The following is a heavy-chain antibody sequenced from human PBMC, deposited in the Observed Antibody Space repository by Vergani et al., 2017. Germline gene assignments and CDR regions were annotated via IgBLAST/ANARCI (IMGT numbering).Heavy chain of an antibody. J-gene: IGHJ3*02. CDR1: GFTVSSNY. Sequence: VQLVESGGGLVQPGGSLRLSCAASGFTVSSNYMSWVRQAPGKGLEWVSVIYSGGSTYYADSVKGRFTISRDNSKNTLYLQMNSLRAEDTAVYYCAKGAGIAVAGSDAFDIWGQGTMVTVSS. CDR2: IYSGGST. V-gene: IGHV3-66*01. CDR3: AKGAGIAVAGSDAFDI. D-gene: IGHD6-19*01.